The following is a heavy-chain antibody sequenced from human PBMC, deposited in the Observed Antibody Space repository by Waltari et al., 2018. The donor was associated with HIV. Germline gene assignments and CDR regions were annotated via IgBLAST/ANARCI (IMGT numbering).Heavy chain of an antibody. V-gene: IGHV3-21*01. CDR3: ARGTYYYDSSGYYDNLPFDY. J-gene: IGHJ4*02. D-gene: IGHD3-22*01. CDR2: ISSSSTYI. CDR1: GFTFSTSC. Sequence: EVQLVESGGGLVKPGGCLRLSCAAFGFTFSTSCVQWVRPAPRKGLEWVSSISSSSTYIYYANSVEGRFTISRDNAKNSLYLQMNSLRSEDTAVYFCARGTYYYDSSGYYDNLPFDYWGQGTLVTVSS.